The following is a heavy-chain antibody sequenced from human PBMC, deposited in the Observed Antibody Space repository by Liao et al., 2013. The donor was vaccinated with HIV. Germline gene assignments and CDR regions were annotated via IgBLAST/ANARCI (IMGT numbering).Heavy chain of an antibody. V-gene: IGHV4-4*07. CDR2: IYTSGST. CDR1: GGSISSYY. J-gene: IGHJ6*03. Sequence: QVQLQESGPGLVKPSETLSLTCTVSGGSISSYYWSWIRQPAGKGLEWIGRIYTSGSTNYNPSLKSRVTMSVDTSKNQFSLKLSSVTAADTAVYYCARGMAYYDFWSGYSDPYYYYYMDVWGKGTTVTVSS. D-gene: IGHD3-3*01. CDR3: ARGMAYYDFWSGYSDPYYYYYMDV.